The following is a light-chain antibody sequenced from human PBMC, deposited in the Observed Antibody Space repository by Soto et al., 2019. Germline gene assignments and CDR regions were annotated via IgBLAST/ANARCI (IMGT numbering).Light chain of an antibody. J-gene: IGKJ2*01. CDR2: AAC. V-gene: IGKV1D-12*01. CDR3: EEANSFPPYT. Sequence: DIQMTQSPSSVSASVGDRVTITCRASQGISSWLAWYQQKPGKAPKLLFYAACSLRSGVPSRFSGSGYGTYFSLTISSLQPEDFATYDYEEANSFPPYTFGQGTKLEIK. CDR1: QGISSW.